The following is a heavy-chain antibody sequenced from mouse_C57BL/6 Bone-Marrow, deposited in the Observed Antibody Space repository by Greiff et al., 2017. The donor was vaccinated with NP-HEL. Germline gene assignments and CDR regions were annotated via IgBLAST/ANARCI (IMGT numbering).Heavy chain of an antibody. CDR1: GFTFSSYT. CDR3: ARHRDYFYWYFDV. CDR2: ISGGGGNT. Sequence: DVMLVESGGGLVKPGGSLKLSCAASGFTFSSYTMSWVRQTPEKRLEWVATISGGGGNTYYPDSVKGRFTISRDNAKNTLYLQMSSLRSEDTALYYCARHRDYFYWYFDVWGTGTTVTVSS. V-gene: IGHV5-9*01. J-gene: IGHJ1*03. D-gene: IGHD1-1*01.